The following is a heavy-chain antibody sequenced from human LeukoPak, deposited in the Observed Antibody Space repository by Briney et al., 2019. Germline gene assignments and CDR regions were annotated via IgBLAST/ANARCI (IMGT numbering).Heavy chain of an antibody. D-gene: IGHD2-2*02. CDR1: GGTFSSYA. CDR3: ARGDIVVVPAAIPWFDP. CDR2: IIPIFGTA. J-gene: IGHJ5*02. V-gene: IGHV1-69*05. Sequence: SVKVSCKASGGTFSSYAISWVRQAPGQGLEWMGGIIPIFGTANYAQKFQGRVTITTDESTSTAYMELSSLRSEDTAVYYCARGDIVVVPAAIPWFDPWGQGTLVTVSS.